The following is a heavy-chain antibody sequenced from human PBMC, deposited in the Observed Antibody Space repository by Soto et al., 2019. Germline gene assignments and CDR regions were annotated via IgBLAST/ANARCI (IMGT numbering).Heavy chain of an antibody. Sequence: EVQLMESGGGFVQPGGSLRLSCAASGFTFSTFAMTWVRQAPGKGLEWVSSISASGTHTYHADSGRGRFTISRDDSINTLYLQLNSLRGRDTAVYYCAKGLRPWNHMDAWGRGTTVTVSS. J-gene: IGHJ6*03. CDR2: ISASGTHT. D-gene: IGHD1-1*01. CDR3: AKGLRPWNHMDA. CDR1: GFTFSTFA. V-gene: IGHV3-23*01.